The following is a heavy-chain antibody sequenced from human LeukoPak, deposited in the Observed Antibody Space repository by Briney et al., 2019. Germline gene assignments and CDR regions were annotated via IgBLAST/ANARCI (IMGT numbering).Heavy chain of an antibody. Sequence: GGSLRLSCAASGFTFSSYGMHWVRQAPGKGLEWVAVIPYDGSNKYYADSVKGRFTIPRDNSKNTLYLQMNSLRAEDTAVYYCANAGNYDILTGYYLVDYWGQGTLVTVSS. J-gene: IGHJ4*02. D-gene: IGHD3-9*01. V-gene: IGHV3-30*18. CDR2: IPYDGSNK. CDR1: GFTFSSYG. CDR3: ANAGNYDILTGYYLVDY.